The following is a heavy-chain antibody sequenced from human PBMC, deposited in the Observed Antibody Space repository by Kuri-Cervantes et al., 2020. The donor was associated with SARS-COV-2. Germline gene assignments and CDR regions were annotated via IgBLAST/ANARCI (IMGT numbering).Heavy chain of an antibody. CDR2: ISGSGGST. J-gene: IGHJ6*03. D-gene: IGHD6-19*01. V-gene: IGHV3-23*01. CDR1: GFTFSSYA. Sequence: GESLKISCAASGFTFSSYAMSWVRQAPGKGLEWVSAISGSGGSTYYADSVKGRFTISRDNSKNTLYLQMNSLRAEDTAVYYCAKASGWSMNYYYYMDVWGKGTTVTVSS. CDR3: AKASGWSMNYYYYMDV.